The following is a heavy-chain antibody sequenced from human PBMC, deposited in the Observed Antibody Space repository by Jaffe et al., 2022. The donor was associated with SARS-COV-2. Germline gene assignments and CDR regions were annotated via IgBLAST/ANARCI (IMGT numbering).Heavy chain of an antibody. J-gene: IGHJ5*02. Sequence: QVQLVQSGAEVKKPGASVKVSCKASGYTFTGYYMHWVRQAPGQGLEWMGWINPNSGGTNYAQKFQGRVTMTRDTSISTAYMELSRLRSDDTAVYYCARADQKDPGSIAAADPWGQGTLVTVSS. CDR3: ARADQKDPGSIAAADP. D-gene: IGHD6-13*01. CDR1: GYTFTGYY. V-gene: IGHV1-2*02. CDR2: INPNSGGT.